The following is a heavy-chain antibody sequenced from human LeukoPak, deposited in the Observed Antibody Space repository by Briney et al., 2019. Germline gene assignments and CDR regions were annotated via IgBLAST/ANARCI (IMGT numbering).Heavy chain of an antibody. CDR2: IYHSGST. CDR3: ATRKLGNDY. J-gene: IGHJ4*02. Sequence: PSETLSLTCTVSGGSISTYYWSWIRQPPGKGLEWIGYIYHSGSTNYNPSLKSRVTISVDTSQNQFYLKLSSVTAADTAVYYCATRKLGNDYWGQGTLVTVSS. D-gene: IGHD7-27*01. V-gene: IGHV4-59*01. CDR1: GGSISTYY.